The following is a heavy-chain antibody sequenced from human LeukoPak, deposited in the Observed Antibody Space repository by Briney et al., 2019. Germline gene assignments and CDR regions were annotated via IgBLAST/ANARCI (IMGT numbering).Heavy chain of an antibody. J-gene: IGHJ5*02. V-gene: IGHV4-4*02. CDR2: IYHSGNT. Sequence: PSETLSLTCAVSGDSISSSHWWSWVRQSPGKGLEWIGEIYHSGNTNYNPSLKSRVTISVDTSKNQFSLKLSSVTAADTAVYYCARSYRVYISMYNWFDPWGQGTLVTVSS. CDR1: GDSISSSHW. CDR3: ARSYRVYISMYNWFDP. D-gene: IGHD3-10*01.